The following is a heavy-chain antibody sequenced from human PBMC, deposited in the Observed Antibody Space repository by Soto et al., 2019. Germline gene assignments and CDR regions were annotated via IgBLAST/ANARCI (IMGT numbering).Heavy chain of an antibody. CDR1: GFIVRSNY. D-gene: IGHD3-10*01. V-gene: IGHV3-53*01. J-gene: IGHJ6*02. CDR3: ARDSGMIRGNYGMDV. CDR2: IYSSGNI. Sequence: EVQLVESGGGLIQPGGSLRLSCAASGFIVRSNYMTWVRQAPGKGLEWVSVIYSSGNIYYPDSVKGRFTTSRDNSQNTFFLQMNSMRAEDTAVYYCARDSGMIRGNYGMDVWGQGTKVIVSS.